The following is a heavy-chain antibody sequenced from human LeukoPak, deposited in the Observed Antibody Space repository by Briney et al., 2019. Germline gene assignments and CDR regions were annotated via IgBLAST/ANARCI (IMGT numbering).Heavy chain of an antibody. CDR1: GGTFSSYA. CDR3: ARSSQFIAVAGTGFDY. J-gene: IGHJ4*02. V-gene: IGHV1-69*13. CDR2: IIPIFGTA. Sequence: SVTVSCTASGGTFSSYAISWVRQAPGQGLEWMGGIIPIFGTANYAQKFQGRVTITADESTSTAYMELSSLRSEDTAVYYRARSSQFIAVAGTGFDYWGQGTLVTVSS. D-gene: IGHD6-19*01.